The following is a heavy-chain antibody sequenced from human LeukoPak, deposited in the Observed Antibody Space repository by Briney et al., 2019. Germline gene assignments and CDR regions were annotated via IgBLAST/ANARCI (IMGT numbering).Heavy chain of an antibody. CDR3: ARRYDFFAMDV. Sequence: SETLSLTCTVSGGSISSYYGSWIRQPPGKGLEWIGYIYYSGSTNYNPSLKSRVTISVDTSKNQFSLKLSSVTAADTAVYYCARRYDFFAMDVWGKGTTVTVSS. CDR2: IYYSGST. J-gene: IGHJ6*03. D-gene: IGHD3-3*01. V-gene: IGHV4-59*01. CDR1: GGSISSYY.